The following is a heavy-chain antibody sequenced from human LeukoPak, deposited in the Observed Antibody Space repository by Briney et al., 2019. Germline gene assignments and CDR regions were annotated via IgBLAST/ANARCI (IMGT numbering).Heavy chain of an antibody. CDR2: IYYSGST. Sequence: KPSETLSLTCTVSGGSISSSSYYWGWIRQPPGKGLEWIGSIYYSGSTYYNPSLTSRVTISVDTSKNQLSLKLSSVTAADTAVYYCAREAQYCSGGYCYGGYFQHWGQGTLVTVSS. CDR3: AREAQYCSGGYCYGGYFQH. D-gene: IGHD2-15*01. J-gene: IGHJ1*01. CDR1: GGSISSSSYY. V-gene: IGHV4-39*07.